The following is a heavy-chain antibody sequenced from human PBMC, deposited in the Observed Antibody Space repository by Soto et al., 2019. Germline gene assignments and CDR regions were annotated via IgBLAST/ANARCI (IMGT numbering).Heavy chain of an antibody. D-gene: IGHD5-18*01. J-gene: IGHJ4*02. CDR1: GFTLDTVT. CDR2: ISFDGSNK. CDR3: ARVRYSYGFYFDY. Sequence: GGSLRLSCAASGFTLDTVTMHCVRQAPGKGLEWVAVISFDGSNKYYADSVKGRFTISRDNSENTLYLQMNSLRAEDTALYYCARVRYSYGFYFDYWGQGT. V-gene: IGHV3-30-3*01.